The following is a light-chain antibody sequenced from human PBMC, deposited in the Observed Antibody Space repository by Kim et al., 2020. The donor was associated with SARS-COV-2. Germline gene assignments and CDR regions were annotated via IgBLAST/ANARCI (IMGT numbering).Light chain of an antibody. Sequence: EIVMTQSPATLSVSPGERATLSCRASQSVSSNLAWYQQKPGQAPRLLIYDASTRAIGIPDRFSGSGSGTEFTLTISSLQSEDFAVYSCQQYNNWPPLTFGGGTKVDIK. CDR1: QSVSSN. J-gene: IGKJ4*01. CDR3: QQYNNWPPLT. CDR2: DAS. V-gene: IGKV3-15*01.